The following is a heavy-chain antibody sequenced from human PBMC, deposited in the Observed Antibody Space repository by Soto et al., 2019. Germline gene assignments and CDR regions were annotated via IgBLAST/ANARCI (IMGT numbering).Heavy chain of an antibody. CDR2: INGRSNYK. CDR3: VREDGVVGVSSAFDS. Sequence: EVQLVESGGGLVAPGGSLRLSCVASGFTLTAYTMNWVRQAPGTGLERVSSINGRSNYKYYSDSVKGRFTISRDNTQNALFLQMSRLGPEATATYYCVREDGVVGVSSAFDSWGQGSLGTVSS. CDR1: GFTLTAYT. D-gene: IGHD1-26*01. V-gene: IGHV3-21*02. J-gene: IGHJ4*02.